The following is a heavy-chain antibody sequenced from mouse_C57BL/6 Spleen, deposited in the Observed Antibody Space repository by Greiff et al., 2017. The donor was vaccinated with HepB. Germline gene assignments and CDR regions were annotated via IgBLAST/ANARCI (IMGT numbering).Heavy chain of an antibody. CDR2: INPSSGYT. CDR1: GYTFTSYT. D-gene: IGHD3-2*02. CDR3: ARSSIDSSGYWFAY. Sequence: VQLQQSGAELARPGASVKMSCKASGYTFTSYTMHWVKQRPGQGLEWIGYINPSSGYTKYNQKFKDKATLTADKSSSTAYMQLSSLTSEDSAFYYCARSSIDSSGYWFAYWGQGTLVTVSA. J-gene: IGHJ3*01. V-gene: IGHV1-4*01.